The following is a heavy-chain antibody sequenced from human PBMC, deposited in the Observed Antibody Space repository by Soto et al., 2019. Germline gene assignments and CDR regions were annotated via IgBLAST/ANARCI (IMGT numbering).Heavy chain of an antibody. D-gene: IGHD3-9*01. CDR3: ARDRGYDILTGYYNSYYYYGMDV. J-gene: IGHJ6*02. CDR2: IYHSGST. V-gene: IGHV4-4*02. Sequence: QVQLQESGPGLVKPSGPLSLTCAVSGGSISSSNWWSWVRQPPGKGLEWIGEIYHSGSTNYNPSLKSRVTISVDKSKNQFSLKLSSVTAADTAVYYCARDRGYDILTGYYNSYYYYGMDVWGQGTTVTVSS. CDR1: GGSISSSNW.